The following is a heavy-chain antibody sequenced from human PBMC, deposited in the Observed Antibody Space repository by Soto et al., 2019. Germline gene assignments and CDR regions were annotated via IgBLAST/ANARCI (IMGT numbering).Heavy chain of an antibody. CDR3: ARVAVAGTRFDY. J-gene: IGHJ4*02. D-gene: IGHD6-19*01. V-gene: IGHV4-4*02. CDR1: GGSISSSNW. CDR2: IYHSGST. Sequence: QVQLQDSGPGLVKPSGTLSLTCAVTGGSISSSNWWRWVRQRPGKGLEGTGEIYHSGSTNCNPSLKRRLIISVDKSKDQFSLKLSSVTAADTAVYYRARVAVAGTRFDYWGQGTLVTVSS.